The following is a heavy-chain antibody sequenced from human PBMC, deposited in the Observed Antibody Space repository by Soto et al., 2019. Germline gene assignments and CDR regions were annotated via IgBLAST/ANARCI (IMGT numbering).Heavy chain of an antibody. V-gene: IGHV4-30-4*01. CDR3: ARSRRYDFWSGYSTNFDY. Sequence: SETLSLTCTVSGGSISSGDYYWSWIRQPPGKGLEWIGYIYYSGSTYYNPSLKSRVTISVDTSKNQYSLKLSSVTAADTAVYYFARSRRYDFWSGYSTNFDYWGQGTLVTVSS. CDR1: GGSISSGDYY. D-gene: IGHD3-3*01. J-gene: IGHJ4*02. CDR2: IYYSGST.